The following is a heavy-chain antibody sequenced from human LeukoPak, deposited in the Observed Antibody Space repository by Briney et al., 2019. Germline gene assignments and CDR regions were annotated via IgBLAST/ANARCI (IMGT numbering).Heavy chain of an antibody. CDR3: ARDRLTMIVVVRSYGMDV. Sequence: PGGSLRLSCAASGFTFSSYAMHWVCQGPGKGLGRGPVISYDGSNKYYADSVKGRFTISRDNSKNTLYLQMNSLRAEDTAVYYCARDRLTMIVVVRSYGMDVWGQGTTVTVSS. D-gene: IGHD3-22*01. CDR2: ISYDGSNK. CDR1: GFTFSSYA. J-gene: IGHJ6*02. V-gene: IGHV3-30-3*01.